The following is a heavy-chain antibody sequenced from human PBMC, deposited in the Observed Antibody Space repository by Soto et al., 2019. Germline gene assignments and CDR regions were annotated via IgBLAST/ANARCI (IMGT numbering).Heavy chain of an antibody. D-gene: IGHD5-12*01. J-gene: IGHJ4*02. Sequence: QVQLQESGPGLVKPSGTLSLTCAGSGGSISSSNWWSWVRQPPGKGLEWIGEIYHSGSTNYNPSLKRRVTMSVDKSKNQFSLKLGSVTAADTAVYYCARVIVATIGGGGPVGDWGQGTLVTVSS. CDR2: IYHSGST. CDR1: GGSISSSNW. V-gene: IGHV4-4*02. CDR3: ARVIVATIGGGGPVGD.